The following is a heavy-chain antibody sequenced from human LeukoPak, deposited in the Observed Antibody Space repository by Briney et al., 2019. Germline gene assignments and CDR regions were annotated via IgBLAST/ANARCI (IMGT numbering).Heavy chain of an antibody. CDR3: ARDRRPRMVATAGYATYYFDY. J-gene: IGHJ4*02. Sequence: GGSLRLSCAASGFTFSSYAMHWVRQAPGKGLEWVAVISYDGSNKYYADSVKGRFTISRDNSKNTLYLQMNSLRAEDTAVYYCARDRRPRMVATAGYATYYFDYWGQGTLVTVSS. D-gene: IGHD5-12*01. V-gene: IGHV3-30-3*01. CDR1: GFTFSSYA. CDR2: ISYDGSNK.